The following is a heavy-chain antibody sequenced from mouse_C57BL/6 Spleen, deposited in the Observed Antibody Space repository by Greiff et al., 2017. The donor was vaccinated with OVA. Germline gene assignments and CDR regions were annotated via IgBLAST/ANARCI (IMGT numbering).Heavy chain of an antibody. CDR2: IHPNSGST. D-gene: IGHD2-4*01. CDR1: GYTFTSYW. Sequence: QVQLQQPGAELVKPGASVKLSCKASGYTFTSYWMHWVKQRPGQGLEWIGMIHPNSGSTNYNEKFKSKATLTVDKSSSTAYMQLSSLTSEDSAVXYCARRDYEGYCYAMDYWGQGTSVTVSS. J-gene: IGHJ4*01. CDR3: ARRDYEGYCYAMDY. V-gene: IGHV1-64*01.